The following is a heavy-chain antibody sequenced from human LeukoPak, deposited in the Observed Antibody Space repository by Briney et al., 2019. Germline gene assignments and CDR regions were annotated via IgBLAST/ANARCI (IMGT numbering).Heavy chain of an antibody. CDR1: GYTFTSYG. D-gene: IGHD1-26*01. CDR3: AREYSGSYYDAFDI. CDR2: ISAYNGNR. V-gene: IGHV1-18*01. J-gene: IGHJ3*02. Sequence: ASVKVSCKASGYTFTSYGISWVRQAPGQGLEWMGWISAYNGNRNYAQKLQGRVTMTTDTSTSTAYMELRSLRSDDTAVYYCAREYSGSYYDAFDIWGQGTMVTVSS.